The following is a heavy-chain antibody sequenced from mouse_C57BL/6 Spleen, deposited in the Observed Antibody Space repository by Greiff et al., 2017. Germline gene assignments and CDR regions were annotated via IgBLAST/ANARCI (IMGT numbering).Heavy chain of an antibody. D-gene: IGHD1-1*01. CDR1: GFNIKDYY. V-gene: IGHV14-2*01. CDR3: AREVLLRSAWFAY. Sequence: QLQQSGAELVKPGASVKLSCTASGFNIKDYYMHWVKQRTEQGLEWIGRIDPEDGETKYAPKFQGKATITADPASNTAYLQLSSLTSEDTAVYYCAREVLLRSAWFAYWGQGTLVTVSA. J-gene: IGHJ3*01. CDR2: IDPEDGET.